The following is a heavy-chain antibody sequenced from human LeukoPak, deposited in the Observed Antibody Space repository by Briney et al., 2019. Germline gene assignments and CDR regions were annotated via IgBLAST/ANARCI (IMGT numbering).Heavy chain of an antibody. V-gene: IGHV1-69*04. CDR3: ARSPDGYNFGSDY. Sequence: ASVKVSRKASGGTFSGYAISWVRQAPGQGLEWMGRIIPILGIANYAQKFQGRVTITADKSTSTAYMELSSLRSEDTAVYYCARSPDGYNFGSDYWGQGTLVTVSS. CDR1: GGTFSGYA. CDR2: IIPILGIA. J-gene: IGHJ4*02. D-gene: IGHD5-24*01.